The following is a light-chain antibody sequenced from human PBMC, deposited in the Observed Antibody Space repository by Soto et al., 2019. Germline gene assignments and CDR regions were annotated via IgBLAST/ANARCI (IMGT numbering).Light chain of an antibody. J-gene: IGLJ3*02. CDR2: DVT. CDR3: CSYAGSYTWV. Sequence: QSVLTQPRSVSGSPGQSVTISCTGTSSDVGGYNYVSWYQQNPDKAPKFMISDVTKRPSGVPDRFSGSKSGNTASLTISGLQAEDEADYYCCSYAGSYTWVFGGGTKLTVL. CDR1: SSDVGGYNY. V-gene: IGLV2-11*01.